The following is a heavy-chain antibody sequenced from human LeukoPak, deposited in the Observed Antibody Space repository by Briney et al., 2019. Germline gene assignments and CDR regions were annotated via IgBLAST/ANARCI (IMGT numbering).Heavy chain of an antibody. CDR1: RFTFSSYS. V-gene: IGHV3-48*02. CDR2: ISSGSGTI. J-gene: IGHJ4*02. D-gene: IGHD4/OR15-4a*01. Sequence: GGPLRLTCAASRFTFSSYSMNWVRQAQGKGLEWVSYISSGSGTIYYADSVKGRFTISRDNAKNSLYLQMNSLRDEDTAVYYCARDRGSNFLDYFDYWGQGTLVTVSS. CDR3: ARDRGSNFLDYFDY.